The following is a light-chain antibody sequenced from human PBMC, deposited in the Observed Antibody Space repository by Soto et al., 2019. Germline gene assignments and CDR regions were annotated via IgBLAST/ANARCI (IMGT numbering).Light chain of an antibody. CDR3: SSYTTSSTIV. Sequence: QSVLTQPASVSGSPGQSITISCTGTSSDVGGYNYVSWYQQHPGKAPKLMIYEVSSRPSGVSNRFSASKSGNTASLTISGLQAEDEADYYCSSYTTSSTIVFGTGTKLTVL. J-gene: IGLJ1*01. CDR1: SSDVGGYNY. CDR2: EVS. V-gene: IGLV2-14*01.